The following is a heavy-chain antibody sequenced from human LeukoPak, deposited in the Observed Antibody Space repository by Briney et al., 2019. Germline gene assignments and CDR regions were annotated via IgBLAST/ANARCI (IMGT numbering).Heavy chain of an antibody. J-gene: IGHJ4*02. CDR3: ARDTGSGSPRPDY. Sequence: ASVKVSCKASGYTFINYYMHWVRQAPGQGLEWMGIINPGGGGTTYAQKFQGRVTMTRDTSTSTAYMELSSLRSEDTAVYYCARDTGSGSPRPDYWGQGTLVTVSS. CDR1: GYTFINYY. CDR2: INPGGGGT. V-gene: IGHV1-46*01. D-gene: IGHD3-10*01.